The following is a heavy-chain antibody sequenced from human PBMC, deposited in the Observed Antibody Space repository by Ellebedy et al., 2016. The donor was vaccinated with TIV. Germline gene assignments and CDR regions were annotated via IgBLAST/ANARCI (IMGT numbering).Heavy chain of an antibody. CDR3: ASADWGTVVTS. CDR1: GGSFSGYY. Sequence: SETLSLTXAVYGGSFSGYYWSWIRQPPGKGLEWIGYIYYSGSTNYNPSLKSRVTISVDTSKNQFSLKLSSVTAADTAVYYCASADWGTVVTSWGQGTLVTVSS. V-gene: IGHV4-59*13. D-gene: IGHD4-23*01. CDR2: IYYSGST. J-gene: IGHJ4*02.